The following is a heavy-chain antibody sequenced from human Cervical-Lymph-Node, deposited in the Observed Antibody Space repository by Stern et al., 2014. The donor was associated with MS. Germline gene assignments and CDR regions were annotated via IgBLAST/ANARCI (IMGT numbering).Heavy chain of an antibody. Sequence: QVTLKESGPALVKPTQTLTLTCTFSGFSLSTSGMRVSWIRQPPGKALEWLARLDWDDDKFYSTSLKTRLTISKDTSKNQVVLTMTNMDPVDTATYYCARQPLGYCSGGSCYSYAFDIWGQGTMVTVSS. CDR2: LDWDDDK. D-gene: IGHD2-15*01. CDR1: GFSLSTSGMR. J-gene: IGHJ3*02. CDR3: ARQPLGYCSGGSCYSYAFDI. V-gene: IGHV2-70*04.